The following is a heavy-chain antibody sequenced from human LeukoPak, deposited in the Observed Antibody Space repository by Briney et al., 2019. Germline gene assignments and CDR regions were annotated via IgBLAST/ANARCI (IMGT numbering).Heavy chain of an antibody. V-gene: IGHV1-3*04. J-gene: IGHJ5*02. CDR3: ARDRVVGLAPFDP. D-gene: IGHD2-15*01. Sequence: ASVNVSCTASGYNFIIYAMHWVRPAPGQRLEWMGWIHTDNGDTKYSHYFLGRVTITRDTSANTAYMELSSLRSEDTAVYYCARDRVVGLAPFDPWGQGTLVTVSS. CDR2: IHTDNGDT. CDR1: GYNFIIYA.